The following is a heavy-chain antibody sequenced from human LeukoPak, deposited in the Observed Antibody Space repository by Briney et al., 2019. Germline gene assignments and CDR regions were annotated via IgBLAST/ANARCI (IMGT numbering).Heavy chain of an antibody. Sequence: SETLSLTCTVSGGSISSYYWSWIRQPPGKGLEWIGYIHYSGSTNYNPSLKSRVTISVDTSKNQFSLKLSSVTAADTAVYYCARDLDSLDYWGQGTLVTVSS. CDR3: ARDLDSLDY. CDR2: IHYSGST. D-gene: IGHD5-18*01. J-gene: IGHJ4*02. CDR1: GGSISSYY. V-gene: IGHV4-59*01.